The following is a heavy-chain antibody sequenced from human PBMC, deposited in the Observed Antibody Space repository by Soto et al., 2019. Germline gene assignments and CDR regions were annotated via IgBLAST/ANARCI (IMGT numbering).Heavy chain of an antibody. J-gene: IGHJ4*02. CDR3: AKDQGSSWYEIDY. D-gene: IGHD6-13*01. Sequence: EVQLLESWGVLVQPGGSLRLSCAAAGFTFSNYAVTWVRQAPGKGLEWVSTISGSGGSTYYADSVKGRFTISRDNSKNTLYLQMNSLRAEDTAVYYCAKDQGSSWYEIDYWGQGTLVTVSS. CDR1: GFTFSNYA. V-gene: IGHV3-23*01. CDR2: ISGSGGST.